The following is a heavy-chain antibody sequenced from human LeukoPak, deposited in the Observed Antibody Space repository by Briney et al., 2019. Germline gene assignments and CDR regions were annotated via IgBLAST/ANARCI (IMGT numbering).Heavy chain of an antibody. CDR3: ARIGYYYYYGMDV. V-gene: IGHV3-21*01. CDR1: GFSFSSYS. Sequence: GGPLRLSCAASGFSFSSYSMNWVRQAPGKGLEWVSSISGSRVYIYYADSVKGRFTISRDNAKNSLHLQMNSLRAEDTAVYYCARIGYYYYYGMDVWGQGTTVTVSS. J-gene: IGHJ6*02. CDR2: ISGSRVYI.